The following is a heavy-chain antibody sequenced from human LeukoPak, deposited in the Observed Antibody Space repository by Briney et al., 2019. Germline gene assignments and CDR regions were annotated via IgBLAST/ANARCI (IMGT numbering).Heavy chain of an antibody. CDR3: ARGGLFEFLEWLFGDY. CDR2: IYHSGNT. V-gene: IGHV4-38-2*02. J-gene: IGHJ4*02. CDR1: GYSISSGYQ. Sequence: SETLSLTCTVSGYSISSGYQWGWIRQSPGKGLEWIGSIYHSGNTYYNPSLKSRVTISVDTSKNQFSLKLSSVTAADTAVYYCARGGLFEFLEWLFGDYWGQGTLVTVSS. D-gene: IGHD3-3*01.